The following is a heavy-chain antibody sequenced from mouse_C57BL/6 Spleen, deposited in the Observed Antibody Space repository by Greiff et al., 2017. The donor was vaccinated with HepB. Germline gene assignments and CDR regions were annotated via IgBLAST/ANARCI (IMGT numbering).Heavy chain of an antibody. V-gene: IGHV1-82*01. J-gene: IGHJ2*01. CDR3: ALYYGNYPFDY. Sequence: VMLVESGPELVKPGASVKISCKASGYAFSSSWMNWVKQRPGKGLEWIGRIYPGDGDTNYNGKFKGKATLTADKSSSTAYMQLSSLTSEDSAVYFCALYYGNYPFDYWGQGTTLTVSS. CDR1: GYAFSSSW. D-gene: IGHD2-1*01. CDR2: IYPGDGDT.